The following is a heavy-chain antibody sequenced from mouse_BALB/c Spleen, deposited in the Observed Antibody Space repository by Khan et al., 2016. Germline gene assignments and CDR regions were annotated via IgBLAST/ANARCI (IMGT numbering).Heavy chain of an antibody. CDR1: GYTFTSYW. J-gene: IGHJ4*01. Sequence: QVQLQQSGAELAKPGASVKMSCKASGYTFTSYWMHWVKQRPGQGLEWIGYINPSTGYTEYNQTFKDKATLTADKSSSTAYMQLSSLTSQDSAVYYCARDHYYAMDYWGQGTSVTVSS. CDR3: ARDHYYAMDY. V-gene: IGHV1-7*01. CDR2: INPSTGYT.